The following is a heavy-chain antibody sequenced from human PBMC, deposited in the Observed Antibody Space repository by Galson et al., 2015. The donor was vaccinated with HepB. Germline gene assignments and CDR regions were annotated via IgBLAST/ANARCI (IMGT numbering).Heavy chain of an antibody. CDR1: GFTFSNYA. CDR2: ISGSGAST. D-gene: IGHD5-12*01. J-gene: IGHJ5*02. V-gene: IGHV3-23*01. CDR3: AKDSYRLYSGYDYGVP. Sequence: YLRLSCAASGFTFSNYAMRWVRQAPGKGLDWVSAISGSGASTYYAVFVKGRFTISRDNSKNTLYRQMNSLRAEDTAIYYCAKDSYRLYSGYDYGVPWGQGTLVTVSS.